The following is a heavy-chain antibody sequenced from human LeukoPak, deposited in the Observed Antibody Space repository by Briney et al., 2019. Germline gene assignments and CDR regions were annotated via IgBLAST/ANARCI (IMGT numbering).Heavy chain of an antibody. Sequence: PGGSLRLSCVASGFTFTNNAMHWVRQAPGKGLEWVAIISYDGSDKFYADSVKGRFTISRDNSKNTLYLQMNSLRAEDTAVYYCARDRLLRISAAGNFDKWGQGTLVTVSS. CDR1: GFTFTNNA. D-gene: IGHD6-13*01. CDR3: ARDRLLRISAAGNFDK. J-gene: IGHJ4*02. CDR2: ISYDGSDK. V-gene: IGHV3-30-3*01.